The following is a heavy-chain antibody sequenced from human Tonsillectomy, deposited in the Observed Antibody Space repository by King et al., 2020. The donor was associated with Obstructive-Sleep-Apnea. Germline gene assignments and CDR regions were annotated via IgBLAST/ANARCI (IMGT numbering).Heavy chain of an antibody. J-gene: IGHJ4*02. Sequence: QLVQSGSELKKPGASVKVSCKASGYTFTTYGMHWVRQAPGQGLECMVWINTNTGNPAYAQGFIGRFVFSVDTSVSTAYLQISSLQAEDTSVYYCASGSRIPDYWGQGTLVTVSS. CDR3: ASGSRIPDY. CDR1: GYTFTTYG. CDR2: INTNTGNP. V-gene: IGHV7-4-1*02. D-gene: IGHD6-25*01.